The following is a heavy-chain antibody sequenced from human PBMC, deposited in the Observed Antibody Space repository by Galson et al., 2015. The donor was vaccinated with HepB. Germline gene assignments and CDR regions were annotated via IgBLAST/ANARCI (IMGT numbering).Heavy chain of an antibody. Sequence: SVKVSCKASGYTFTSYGISWVRQAPGQGLEWMGWISAYHGNTNDAQKLQGRVTMTTDTSTSTAYMELRSLRSDDTAVYYCARDPKMTTVTTGFDPWGQGTLVTVSS. V-gene: IGHV1-18*01. D-gene: IGHD4-17*01. CDR2: ISAYHGNT. CDR3: ARDPKMTTVTTGFDP. J-gene: IGHJ5*02. CDR1: GYTFTSYG.